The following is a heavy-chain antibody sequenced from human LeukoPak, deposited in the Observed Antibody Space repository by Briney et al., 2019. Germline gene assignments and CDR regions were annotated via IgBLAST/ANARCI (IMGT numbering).Heavy chain of an antibody. Sequence: GGSLRLSCAASGFTFSSYEMNWVRQAPGKGLEWVSYISNSGSTIYYADSVKGRFTISRDNAKNSLYLQMNSLRAEDTAVYYCARESDYYYMDVWGKGTTVTVSS. CDR3: ARESDYYYMDV. CDR1: GFTFSSYE. J-gene: IGHJ6*03. CDR2: ISNSGSTI. V-gene: IGHV3-48*03.